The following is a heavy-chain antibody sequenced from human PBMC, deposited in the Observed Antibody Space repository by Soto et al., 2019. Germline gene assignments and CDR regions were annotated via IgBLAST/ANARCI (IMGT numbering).Heavy chain of an antibody. Sequence: SETLSLTCAVADGSISSSNWWSWVRQPPGKGLEWIGEIYHSGSTNYNPSLKSRVTILVDKSKNQFSLKLSSVTATDTAVYYYARHVNLPLAGTGFDSWGRGTLVTVSS. V-gene: IGHV4-4*02. CDR1: DGSISSSNW. CDR2: IYHSGST. CDR3: ARHVNLPLAGTGFDS. J-gene: IGHJ4*02. D-gene: IGHD6-19*01.